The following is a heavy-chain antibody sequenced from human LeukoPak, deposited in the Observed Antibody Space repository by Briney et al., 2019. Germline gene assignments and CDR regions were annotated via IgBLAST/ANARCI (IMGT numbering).Heavy chain of an antibody. J-gene: IGHJ4*02. CDR2: IYHSGST. V-gene: IGHV4-38-2*02. Sequence: PSETLSLTCAVSGYSIISGYYWRWIRQPPGKGLEWIGSIYHSGSTYYNPSLKSRVTISVDTSKNQFSLKLSSVTAADTAVYYCARDSHTATDYWGQGTLVTVSS. CDR3: ARDSHTATDY. D-gene: IGHD5-18*01. CDR1: GYSIISGYY.